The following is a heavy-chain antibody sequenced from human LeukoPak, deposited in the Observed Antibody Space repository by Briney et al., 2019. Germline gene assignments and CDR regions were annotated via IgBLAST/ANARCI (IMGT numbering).Heavy chain of an antibody. Sequence: SETLSLTCAVYGGSFSSYYWSWIRQPPGKGLEWIGEINHSGSTNYNPSLKSRVTISVDTSKNQFSLKLSSVTAADTAVYYCARVVDYYDSSGYLEGFYFDYWGQGTLVTVSS. CDR2: INHSGST. V-gene: IGHV4-34*01. CDR3: ARVVDYYDSSGYLEGFYFDY. D-gene: IGHD3-22*01. J-gene: IGHJ4*02. CDR1: GGSFSSYY.